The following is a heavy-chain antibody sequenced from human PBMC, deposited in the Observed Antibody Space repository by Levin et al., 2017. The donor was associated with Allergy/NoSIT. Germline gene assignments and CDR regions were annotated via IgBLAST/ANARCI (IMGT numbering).Heavy chain of an antibody. V-gene: IGHV3-30*04. CDR2: ISYDGSNK. CDR1: GFTFSSYA. CDR3: ARGLYCSGGSCYLFPYYFDY. Sequence: LSLTCAASGFTFSSYAMHWVRQAPGKGLEWVAVISYDGSNKYYADSVKGRFTISRDNSKNTLYLQMNSLRAEDTAVYYCARGLYCSGGSCYLFPYYFDYWGQGTLVTVSS. D-gene: IGHD2-15*01. J-gene: IGHJ4*02.